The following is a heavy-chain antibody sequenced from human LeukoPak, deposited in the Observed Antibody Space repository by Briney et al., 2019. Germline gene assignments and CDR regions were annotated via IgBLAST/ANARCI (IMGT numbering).Heavy chain of an antibody. J-gene: IGHJ4*02. CDR1: GFTFSSYW. Sequence: GGSLRDSCAASGFTFSSYWMSWVRQAPGKGLEWVANIKQDGSEKYYVDSVKGRSTISRDNAKNSLYLQMNSLRAEDTAVYYCANNYDFWSGYYPFDYWGQGTLVTVSS. V-gene: IGHV3-7*01. CDR2: IKQDGSEK. CDR3: ANNYDFWSGYYPFDY. D-gene: IGHD3-3*01.